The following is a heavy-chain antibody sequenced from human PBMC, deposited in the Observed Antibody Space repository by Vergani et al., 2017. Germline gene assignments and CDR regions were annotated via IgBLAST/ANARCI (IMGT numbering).Heavy chain of an antibody. CDR3: AGPEGTTVTTKGAFDI. CDR1: GGTFSSYA. V-gene: IGHV1-69*06. Sequence: QVQLVQSGAEVKKPGASVKVSCKASGGTFSSYAISWVRQAPGQGLEWMGGIIPIFGTANYAQKFQGRVTITADKSTSTAYMELSSLRSEDTAVYYCAGPEGTTVTTKGAFDIWGQGTMVTVSS. D-gene: IGHD4-17*01. CDR2: IIPIFGTA. J-gene: IGHJ3*02.